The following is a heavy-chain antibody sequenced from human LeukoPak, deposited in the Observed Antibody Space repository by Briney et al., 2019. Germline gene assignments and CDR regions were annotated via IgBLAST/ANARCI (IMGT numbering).Heavy chain of an antibody. CDR3: AREQLELQFDY. CDR2: IYYSGST. J-gene: IGHJ4*02. D-gene: IGHD1-1*01. CDR1: GGSISSYY. Sequence: PSETLSLTCTVSGGSISSYYWSWIRQPPGKGLEWIGYIYYSGSTNYNPSLKSRVTISVDTSKNQFSLKLSSVTAADTAVYYCAREQLELQFDYWGQGTLVTVSS. V-gene: IGHV4-59*01.